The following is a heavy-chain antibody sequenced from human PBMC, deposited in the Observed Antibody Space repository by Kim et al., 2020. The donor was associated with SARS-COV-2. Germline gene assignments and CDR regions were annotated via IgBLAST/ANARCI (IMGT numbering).Heavy chain of an antibody. CDR3: ASSRGSSSWYGGYYYYYGMDV. J-gene: IGHJ6*02. V-gene: IGHV4-59*13. CDR2: IYYSGST. CDR1: GGSISSYY. D-gene: IGHD6-13*01. Sequence: SETLSLTCTVSGGSISSYYWSWIRQPPGKGLEWIGYIYYSGSTNYNPSLKSRVTISVDPSKNQFSLKLSSVTAADTAVYYCASSRGSSSWYGGYYYYYGMDVWGQETTVTVSS.